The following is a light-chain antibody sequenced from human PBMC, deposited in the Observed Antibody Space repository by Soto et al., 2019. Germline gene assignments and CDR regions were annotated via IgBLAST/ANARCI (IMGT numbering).Light chain of an antibody. CDR2: DAS. J-gene: IGKJ1*01. CDR3: QQSLGT. CDR1: QSISSW. Sequence: DIQMTQSPSTLSASVGDTVTITCRASQSISSWLAWYQQKPGKAPKLLIYDASSLESGVPSRFSGSGSGTEFTLTISSLQPDDFATYYCQQSLGTFGQGTKVDIK. V-gene: IGKV1-5*01.